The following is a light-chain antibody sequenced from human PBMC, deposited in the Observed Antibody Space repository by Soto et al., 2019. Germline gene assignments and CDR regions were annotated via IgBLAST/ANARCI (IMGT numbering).Light chain of an antibody. CDR1: QSVLYSSNNKNY. V-gene: IGKV4-1*01. CDR3: QQYGTTPRYT. CDR2: WAS. J-gene: IGKJ2*01. Sequence: DIVMTQAPDSLAVSLGERATINCKSSQSVLYSSNNKNYLAWYQQKPGQPPKLLISWASSRESGVPDRFSGSGSGTDFTLTISSLQAEDVAVYYCQQYGTTPRYTFGQGTRLEIK.